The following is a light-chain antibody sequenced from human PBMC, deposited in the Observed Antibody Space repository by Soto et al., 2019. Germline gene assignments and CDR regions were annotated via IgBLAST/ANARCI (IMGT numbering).Light chain of an antibody. Sequence: QSALTQPASVSGSPGQSSTISCTGTSSDIGAYNYVSWYQQHPGKAPKLIIYDVTNRPAGISSRFSASKSGNTASLTISVLQAEDEADYYCCSYKSSSTLDVFGTGTKLTVL. J-gene: IGLJ1*01. CDR3: CSYKSSSTLDV. CDR2: DVT. CDR1: SSDIGAYNY. V-gene: IGLV2-14*03.